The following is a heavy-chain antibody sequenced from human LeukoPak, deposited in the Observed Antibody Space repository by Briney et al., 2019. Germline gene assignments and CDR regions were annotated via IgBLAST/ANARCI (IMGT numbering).Heavy chain of an antibody. CDR1: GYTFTSYG. V-gene: IGHV1-69*13. J-gene: IGHJ4*02. CDR2: IIPIFGTA. Sequence: SVKVSCKASGYTFTSYGISWVRQAPGQGLEWMGRIIPIFGTANYAQKFQGKVTITADESTNTAYMELSSLRSEDTAVYYCARNERYGDTRLYHFDYWGQGTLVTVSS. D-gene: IGHD4-17*01. CDR3: ARNERYGDTRLYHFDY.